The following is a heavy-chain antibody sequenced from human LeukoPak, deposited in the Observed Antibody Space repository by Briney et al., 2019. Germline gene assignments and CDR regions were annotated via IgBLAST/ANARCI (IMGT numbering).Heavy chain of an antibody. Sequence: TGGSLRLSCAAPGFTFSSYVMRWVRQAPGKGLGWVSAVSGSGGSTYYADSVKGRFTISRDNAKNSLYLQMNSLRAEDTAVYYCAREVSGFSNWFDPWGQGTLVTVSS. CDR3: AREVSGFSNWFDP. CDR1: GFTFSSYV. V-gene: IGHV3-23*01. D-gene: IGHD6-19*01. CDR2: VSGSGGST. J-gene: IGHJ5*02.